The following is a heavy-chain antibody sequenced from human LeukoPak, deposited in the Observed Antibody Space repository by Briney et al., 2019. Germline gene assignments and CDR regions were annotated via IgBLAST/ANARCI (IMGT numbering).Heavy chain of an antibody. CDR3: AGYYYDSSRGFDL. V-gene: IGHV3-48*04. CDR2: ISSSRGNAV. J-gene: IGHJ5*02. D-gene: IGHD3-22*01. CDR1: GFTCSDYA. Sequence: GGSLRLSCAASGFTCSDYAMNWVRQAPGKGLEWVSYISSSRGNAVYYAASVRGRFTISRDDAKNSLYLQMNSLRAEDTALYYCAGYYYDSSRGFDLWGQGTLVTVSA.